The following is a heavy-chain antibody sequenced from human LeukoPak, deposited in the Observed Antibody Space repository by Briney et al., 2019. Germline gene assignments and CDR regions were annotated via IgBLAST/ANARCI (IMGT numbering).Heavy chain of an antibody. CDR2: IAYSGTT. Sequence: PSETLSLTCTVSGGSVRSDSNYWSWIRLPPGKGLEWIGYIAYSGTTDYNPSLKSRVSMSLGTSKNEISLKLDSVTAADTAVYYCARGYRNNRRFDYWGQGTLVTVSS. CDR1: GGSVRSDSNY. CDR3: ARGYRNNRRFDY. J-gene: IGHJ4*02. D-gene: IGHD1/OR15-1a*01. V-gene: IGHV4-61*01.